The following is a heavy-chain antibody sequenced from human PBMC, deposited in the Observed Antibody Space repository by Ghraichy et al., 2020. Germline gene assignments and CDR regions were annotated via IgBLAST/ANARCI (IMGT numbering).Heavy chain of an antibody. V-gene: IGHV4-34*01. J-gene: IGHJ4*02. Sequence: SETALTCAVYGGSFSDYYWNWIRLPPGKGLEWIGEISHSGSTTYNPSLKSRVTISVDTSKNQFSLKLSSVTAADTAVYYCARVPRGLRRLDYWGQGTLVTVSS. D-gene: IGHD3-10*01. CDR1: GGSFSDYY. CDR3: ARVPRGLRRLDY. CDR2: ISHSGST.